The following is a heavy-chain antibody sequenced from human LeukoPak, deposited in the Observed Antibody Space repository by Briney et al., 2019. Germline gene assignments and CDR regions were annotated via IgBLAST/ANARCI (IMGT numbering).Heavy chain of an antibody. J-gene: IGHJ4*02. CDR2: IIPIFGTA. CDR3: ARGIAAAGYFDY. D-gene: IGHD6-13*01. Sequence: SVKVSCKASGGTFSSYAISWVRQAPGQGLEWMGGIIPIFGTANYAQKFQGRVTITTDESTSTAYMELSSLRSEDTAVYYCARGIAAAGYFDYWGQGTLVTVSS. V-gene: IGHV1-69*05. CDR1: GGTFSSYA.